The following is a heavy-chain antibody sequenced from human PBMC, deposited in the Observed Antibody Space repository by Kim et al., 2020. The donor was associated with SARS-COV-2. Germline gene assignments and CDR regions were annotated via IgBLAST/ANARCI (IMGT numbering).Heavy chain of an antibody. CDR3: ARGRTFGGVRRDLENYYFDY. J-gene: IGHJ4*02. V-gene: IGHV4-34*01. D-gene: IGHD3-16*01. CDR2: INHSGST. CDR1: GGSFSGYY. Sequence: SETLSLTCAVYGGSFSGYYWSWIRQPPGKGLEWIGEINHSGSTNYNPSLKSRVTISVDTSKNQFSLTLSSVTAADTAVYYCARGRTFGGVRRDLENYYFDYRGQGTLVTVSS.